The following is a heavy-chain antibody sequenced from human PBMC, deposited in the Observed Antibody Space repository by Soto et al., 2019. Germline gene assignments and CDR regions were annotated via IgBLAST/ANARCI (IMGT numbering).Heavy chain of an antibody. CDR3: ARIKWGLDYYSGMDL. V-gene: IGHV1-2*02. CDR2: INPKTAAT. J-gene: IGHJ6*02. Sequence: GASVKVSCKASGYTFSDYFIQWLRQAPGQGLEWVAWINPKTAATNYAKKFQDRVTVTSDTSFSTAYLELTRLRPDDTALYYCARIKWGLDYYSGMDLWGQGTAVTVSS. D-gene: IGHD1-26*01. CDR1: GYTFSDYF.